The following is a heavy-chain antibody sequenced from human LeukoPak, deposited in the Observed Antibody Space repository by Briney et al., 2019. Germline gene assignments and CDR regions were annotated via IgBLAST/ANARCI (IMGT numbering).Heavy chain of an antibody. J-gene: IGHJ4*02. CDR3: ARYTEGLDY. CDR1: GGSISSSSYY. D-gene: IGHD2-2*02. Sequence: PSETLSLTCTVSGGSISSSSYYWGWIRQPPGKGLEWIGSIYYSGSTYYNPSLKSRVTISVDTSKNQFSLKLSSVTAADTAVYYCARYTEGLDYWGQGTLVTVSS. CDR2: IYYSGST. V-gene: IGHV4-39*01.